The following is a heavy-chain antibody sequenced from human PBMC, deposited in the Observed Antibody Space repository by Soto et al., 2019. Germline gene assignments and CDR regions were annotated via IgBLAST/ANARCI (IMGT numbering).Heavy chain of an antibody. J-gene: IGHJ6*02. CDR2: IDWDDDK. V-gene: IGHV2-70*01. Sequence: SGPTLVNPTHTLTLTCTFSGFSLSTSGMCVSWIRQPPGKALEWLALIDWDDDKYYSTSLKTRLTISKDTSKNQAVLTMTNMDPVDTATYYCARIPGYSYGHYYYYYYGMDVWGQGTTVTVSS. CDR1: GFSLSTSGMC. D-gene: IGHD5-18*01. CDR3: ARIPGYSYGHYYYYYYGMDV.